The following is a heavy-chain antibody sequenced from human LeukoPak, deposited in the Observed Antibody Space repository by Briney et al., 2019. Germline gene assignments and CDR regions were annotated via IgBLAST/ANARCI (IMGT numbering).Heavy chain of an antibody. Sequence: GGSLRLSCAASGFTFSSYWMTWVRQAPGKGLEWVANIKHNGDELNYVDSVEDRFTISRDNAKNSLYLHMTSLRAEDTAVYYCARELRTFDSGGQGTLVTVPS. V-gene: IGHV3-7*01. J-gene: IGHJ4*02. D-gene: IGHD3-16*01. CDR3: ARELRTFDS. CDR2: IKHNGDEL. CDR1: GFTFSSYW.